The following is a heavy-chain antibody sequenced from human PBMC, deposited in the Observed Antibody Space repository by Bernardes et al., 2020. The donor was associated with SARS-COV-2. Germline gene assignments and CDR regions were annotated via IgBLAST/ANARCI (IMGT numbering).Heavy chain of an antibody. CDR1: GFTFSSYG. CDR3: AKEYYDFWSGYYTLYYYYYGMDV. Sequence: GSLRLSCAASGFTFSSYGMHWVRQAPGKGLEWVAVISYDGSNKYYADSVKGRFTISRDNSKNTLYLQMNSLRAEDTAVYYCAKEYYDFWSGYYTLYYYYYGMDVWGQGTTVTVSS. D-gene: IGHD3-3*01. CDR2: ISYDGSNK. J-gene: IGHJ6*02. V-gene: IGHV3-30*18.